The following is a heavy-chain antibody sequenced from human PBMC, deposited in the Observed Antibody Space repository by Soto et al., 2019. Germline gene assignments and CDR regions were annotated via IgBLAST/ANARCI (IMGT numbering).Heavy chain of an antibody. V-gene: IGHV1-18*01. Sequence: GASVKVSCKASGYTFISYDISWVRQAPGQGLEWMGWISAYNGNTNYAQKLQGRVTMTTDTSTSTVYMELRSLRSDDTAVYYCAREYCSGGSCYSTFAYWGQGTLVTVSS. CDR2: ISAYNGNT. J-gene: IGHJ4*02. D-gene: IGHD2-15*01. CDR1: GYTFISYD. CDR3: AREYCSGGSCYSTFAY.